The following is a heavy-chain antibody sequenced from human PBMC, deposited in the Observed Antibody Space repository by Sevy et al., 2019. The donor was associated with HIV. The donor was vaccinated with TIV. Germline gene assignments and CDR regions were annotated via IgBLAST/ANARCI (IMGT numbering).Heavy chain of an antibody. D-gene: IGHD5-12*01. CDR1: GYTFSGYY. CDR3: ATDSGRYFDL. J-gene: IGHJ2*01. Sequence: ASVKVSCKASGYTFSGYYMHWVRQAPGQGLEWMGWINPNSGGTNYAQKFQGRVTVTRDTSITTAYMELSSLRSDDTAVYYCATDSGRYFDLRGRGTLVTVSS. CDR2: INPNSGGT. V-gene: IGHV1-2*02.